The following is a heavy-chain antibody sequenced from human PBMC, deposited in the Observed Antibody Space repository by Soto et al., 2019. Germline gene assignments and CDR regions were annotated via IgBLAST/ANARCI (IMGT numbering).Heavy chain of an antibody. CDR3: SRDVDFGEEDV. V-gene: IGHV4-59*01. D-gene: IGHD4-17*01. CDR1: SDSISSCY. Sequence: SLTCTPSSDSISSCYWVWIRQPPGKGLEWIGYIYYSGSTNYNSSLKSRVTISVDTSKNQFSLKLTSATAADTAVYYCSRDVDFGEEDVWGQGTTVTVSS. CDR2: IYYSGST. J-gene: IGHJ6*02.